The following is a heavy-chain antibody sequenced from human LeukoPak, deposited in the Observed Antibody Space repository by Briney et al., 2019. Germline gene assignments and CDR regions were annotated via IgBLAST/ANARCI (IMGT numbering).Heavy chain of an antibody. J-gene: IGHJ4*02. CDR3: ARRYYDSSGYYYFGY. D-gene: IGHD3-22*01. CDR2: IYTSGST. Sequence: SETLSLTCTVSGGSISSYYWSWIRQPPGKGLEWIGYIYTSGSTNYNPSLKSRVTISVDTSKNQFSLKLSSVTAADTAVYYWARRYYDSSGYYYFGYWGQGTLVTVSS. V-gene: IGHV4-4*09. CDR1: GGSISSYY.